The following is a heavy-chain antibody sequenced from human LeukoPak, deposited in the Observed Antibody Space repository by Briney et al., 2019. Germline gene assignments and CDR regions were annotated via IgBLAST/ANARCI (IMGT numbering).Heavy chain of an antibody. D-gene: IGHD5-12*01. CDR3: ARELDIVATNNWFDP. Sequence: PGGSLRLSCAASGFTFSSYSMNWVRQAPGKGLEWVSSISSSSYIYYADSVKGRFTISRDNAKTSLYLQMNSLRAEDTAVYYCARELDIVATNNWFDPWGQGTLVTVSS. CDR1: GFTFSSYS. CDR2: ISSSSYI. V-gene: IGHV3-21*04. J-gene: IGHJ5*02.